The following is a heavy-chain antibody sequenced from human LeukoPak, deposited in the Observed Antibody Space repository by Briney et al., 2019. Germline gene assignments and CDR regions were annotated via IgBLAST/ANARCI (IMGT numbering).Heavy chain of an antibody. J-gene: IGHJ4*02. V-gene: IGHV1-18*01. CDR1: GYTFTSYG. CDR3: ARGSDDYVWGSYRSPSPFDY. CDR2: ISAYNGNT. D-gene: IGHD3-16*02. Sequence: GASVKVSCKASGYTFTSYGISWVRQAPGQGLGWMGWISAYNGNTNYAQKLQGRVTMTTDTSTSTAYMELRSLRSDDTAVYYCARGSDDYVWGSYRSPSPFDYWGQGTLVTVSS.